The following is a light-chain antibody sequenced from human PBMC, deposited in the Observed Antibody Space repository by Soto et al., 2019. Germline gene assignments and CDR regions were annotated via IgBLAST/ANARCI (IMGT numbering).Light chain of an antibody. CDR2: SNN. V-gene: IGLV1-44*01. J-gene: IGLJ1*01. CDR1: SSNIGSNT. Sequence: QSVLTQPPSASGTPGQRVTISCSGSSSNIGSNTVNWYQQLPGTAPKLLIHSNNQRPSGVPDRFSGSKSGTSHSLAISGLQSEDEADYYCAAWDDSLNGLYVFGNGTKVTVL. CDR3: AAWDDSLNGLYV.